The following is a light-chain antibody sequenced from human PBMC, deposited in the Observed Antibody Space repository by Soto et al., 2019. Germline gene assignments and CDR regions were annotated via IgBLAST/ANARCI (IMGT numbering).Light chain of an antibody. CDR1: QDISNY. CDR3: QQYDNLPIT. V-gene: IGKV1-33*01. CDR2: DAS. Sequence: DIQMTQSQSSLSASVGDRVTITCQESQDISNYLNWYQQKPGKAPKLLIYDASNLETGVPSRFSGSGSGTDFTFTISSLQPEDIATYYCQQYDNLPITFGQGTRLEIK. J-gene: IGKJ5*01.